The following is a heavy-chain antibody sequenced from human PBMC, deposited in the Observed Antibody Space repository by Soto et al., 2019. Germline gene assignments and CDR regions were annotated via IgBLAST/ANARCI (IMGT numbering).Heavy chain of an antibody. CDR3: ASRSLYHDY. Sequence: PGGSLRLSCAASGFTFSSFSMNWVRQAPGKGLEWVSYITGSSSTIYYADSVKGRFSISRDNAKNSLYLQMNSLRDEDTAIYYCASRSLYHDYWGQGTLVTVSS. V-gene: IGHV3-48*02. CDR1: GFTFSSFS. J-gene: IGHJ4*02. CDR2: ITGSSSTI. D-gene: IGHD2-2*02.